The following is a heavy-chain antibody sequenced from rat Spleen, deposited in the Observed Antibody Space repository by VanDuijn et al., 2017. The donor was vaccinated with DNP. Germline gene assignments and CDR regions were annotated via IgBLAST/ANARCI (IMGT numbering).Heavy chain of an antibody. CDR3: ARWADYLDY. V-gene: IGHV5-22*01. J-gene: IGHJ2*01. CDR1: GFIFSDYY. Sequence: EVQLVESGGGLVQPGRSLKLSCAASGFIFSDYYMAWVRQAPTKGLECVAYISHDGGSSYYGDSVKGRFTISRDNAKSTLYLQMNSLRSEDMATYYCARWADYLDYWGQGVMVTVSS. D-gene: IGHD4-6*01. CDR2: ISHDGGSS.